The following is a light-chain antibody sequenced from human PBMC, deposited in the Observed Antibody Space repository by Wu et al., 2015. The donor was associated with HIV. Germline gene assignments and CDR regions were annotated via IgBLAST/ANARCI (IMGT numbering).Light chain of an antibody. J-gene: IGKJ2*03. V-gene: IGKV3D-20*02. CDR1: ERVNNNH. Sequence: DIVLTQSPGTLSLSPGERGTLSCRASERVNNNHLAWYQQKPGQAPRLLIYGASSRATGTPDRFSGSGSGTDFTLTISRLEPEDFAIYYCQQRSNWPPSYSFGPGDRSWRSN. CDR2: GAS. CDR3: QQRSNWPPSYS.